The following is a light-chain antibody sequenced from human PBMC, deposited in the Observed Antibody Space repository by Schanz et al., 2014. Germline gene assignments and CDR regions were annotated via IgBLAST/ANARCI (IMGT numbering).Light chain of an antibody. J-gene: IGKJ3*01. V-gene: IGKV3D-20*02. CDR1: QSVSSNS. CDR2: ASS. Sequence: EIVLTQSPGTLSLSEGERATLSCRASQSVSSNSLAWFQFKPGQAPRLLIYASSSRATGIPDRFSGSGSGTDFTLTITRLEPEDFAVYYCQQRSNWPFTFGPGTKVDIK. CDR3: QQRSNWPFT.